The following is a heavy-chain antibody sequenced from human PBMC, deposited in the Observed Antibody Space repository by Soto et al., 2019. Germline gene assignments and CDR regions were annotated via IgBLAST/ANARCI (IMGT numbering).Heavy chain of an antibody. CDR3: ARDEDSIVVVPAAIGY. CDR1: GFTFSSYA. CDR2: ISYDGSNK. Sequence: QVQLVESGGGVVQPGRSLRLSCAASGFTFSSYAMHWVRQAPGKGLEWVAVISYDGSNKYYADSVKGRFTISRHNSKNTLYLQMNSLRDEDTAVYYCARDEDSIVVVPAAIGYWGQGTLVTVSS. D-gene: IGHD2-2*01. V-gene: IGHV3-30-3*01. J-gene: IGHJ4*02.